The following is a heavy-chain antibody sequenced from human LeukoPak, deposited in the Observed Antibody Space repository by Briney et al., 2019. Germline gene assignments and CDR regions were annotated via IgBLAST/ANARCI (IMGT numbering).Heavy chain of an antibody. D-gene: IGHD3-10*01. CDR1: GYSFTSYW. V-gene: IGHV5-51*01. CDR2: IYPGDSDT. Sequence: GESLKISCXGSGYSFTSYWIGWVRQMPGKGLEWMGIIYPGDSDTRYSPSFQGQVTISADKSISTAYLQWSSLKASDTAMYYCARGGGGSGSYGSLGNYWGQGTLVTVSS. J-gene: IGHJ4*02. CDR3: ARGGGGSGSYGSLGNY.